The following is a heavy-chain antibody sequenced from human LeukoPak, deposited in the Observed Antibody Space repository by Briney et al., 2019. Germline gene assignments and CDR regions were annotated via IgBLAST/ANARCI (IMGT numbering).Heavy chain of an antibody. CDR3: ARDTPNYYDSSGYWFDY. V-gene: IGHV1-18*01. J-gene: IGHJ4*02. Sequence: ASVKVSCKASGYTFTSYGISWVRQAPGQGLEWMGWISAYNGNTNYAQKLQGRVTMTTDTSTSTAYMELRSLRSDDTAVYYCARDTPNYYDSSGYWFDYWGQGTLVTVSS. CDR1: GYTFTSYG. D-gene: IGHD3-22*01. CDR2: ISAYNGNT.